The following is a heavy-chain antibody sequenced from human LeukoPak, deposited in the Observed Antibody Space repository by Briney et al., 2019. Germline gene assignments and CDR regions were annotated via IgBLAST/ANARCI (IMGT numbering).Heavy chain of an antibody. Sequence: GGSLRLSCAASGFTFSSYWMHWVRQAPGKGLVWVSRINSDGSSTSYADSVKGRFTISRDNAKNSLYLQMNSLRAEDTAVYYCARDCGGGSCYGPYDAFDIWGQGTMVTVSS. CDR2: INSDGSST. V-gene: IGHV3-74*01. CDR3: ARDCGGGSCYGPYDAFDI. D-gene: IGHD2-15*01. CDR1: GFTFSSYW. J-gene: IGHJ3*02.